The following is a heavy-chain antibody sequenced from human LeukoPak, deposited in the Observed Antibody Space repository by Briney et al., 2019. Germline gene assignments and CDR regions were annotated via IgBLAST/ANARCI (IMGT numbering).Heavy chain of an antibody. J-gene: IGHJ4*02. CDR1: GFTFSSYA. CDR2: ISYSGGST. D-gene: IGHD3-22*01. CDR3: GRGYYYDSSDYYEDAFDY. Sequence: GGSLRLSCAASGFTFSSYAMSWVRQAPGKGLEWVSSISYSGGSTYYADSVKGRFTISRDSSKNTLHLQMNSLRAEDTAVYYCGRGYYYDSSDYYEDAFDYWGQGTLVTVSS. V-gene: IGHV3-23*01.